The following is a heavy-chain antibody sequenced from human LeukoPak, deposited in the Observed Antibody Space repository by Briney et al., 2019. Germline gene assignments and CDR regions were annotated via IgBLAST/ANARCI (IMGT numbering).Heavy chain of an antibody. CDR1: GGSISSYY. CDR3: ARRDEWNYRPYFDY. CDR2: IFYSGTT. D-gene: IGHD1-7*01. Sequence: SETLSLTCTVSGGSISSYYWGWIRQAPGKGLEWIGTIFYSGTTYYNPSLKSRVTISVDTSKNQFSLKLNSVTAADTAVYYCARRDEWNYRPYFDYWGQGILVTVSS. J-gene: IGHJ4*02. V-gene: IGHV4-39*01.